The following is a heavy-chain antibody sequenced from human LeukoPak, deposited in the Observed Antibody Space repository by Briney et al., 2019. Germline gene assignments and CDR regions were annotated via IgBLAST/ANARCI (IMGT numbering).Heavy chain of an antibody. Sequence: SETLSLTCAVSGGSISSGGYSWNWIRQPPGKGLEWIGYIFYGGSTYYNPSLKSRVSISVDTSKNQFSLRLSSVTAADTAVYFCARNLDAFDIWGQGTMVTVSS. J-gene: IGHJ3*02. CDR2: IFYGGST. V-gene: IGHV4-30-4*07. CDR1: GGSISSGGYS. CDR3: ARNLDAFDI.